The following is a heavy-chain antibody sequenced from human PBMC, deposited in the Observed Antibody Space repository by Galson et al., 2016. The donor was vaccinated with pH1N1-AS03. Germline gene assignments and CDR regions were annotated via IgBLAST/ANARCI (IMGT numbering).Heavy chain of an antibody. CDR1: GGSINSYY. J-gene: IGHJ4*02. CDR3: ARGAFTYYDFSTGYFPFDL. D-gene: IGHD3-3*01. CDR2: IYQTGST. V-gene: IGHV4-59*01. Sequence: SETLSLTCSVSGGSINSYYWNWIRQPPGKGLAWIGYIYQTGSTKYNPSLKSRVTISVDTSKNQFSLKLISVTAADTAVYYCARGAFTYYDFSTGYFPFDLWGQGTLVTVSS.